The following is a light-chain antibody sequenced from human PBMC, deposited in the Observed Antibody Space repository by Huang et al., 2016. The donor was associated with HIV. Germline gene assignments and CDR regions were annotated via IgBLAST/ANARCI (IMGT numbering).Light chain of an antibody. CDR2: AAS. CDR3: QQSYSTPLT. J-gene: IGKJ3*01. Sequence: DIQMTQSPSSLSASVGDRVTISCRASQSVSSYLNWYQQKPGKAPNLLIYAASTLQSDVPSRFSGSGSGTDFTLTISSLQPEDFATYYCQQSYSTPLTFGPGTKVDVK. CDR1: QSVSSY. V-gene: IGKV1-39*01.